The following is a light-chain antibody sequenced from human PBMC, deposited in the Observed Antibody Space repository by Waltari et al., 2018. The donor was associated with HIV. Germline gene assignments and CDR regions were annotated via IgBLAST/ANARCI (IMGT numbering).Light chain of an antibody. CDR2: CNS. V-gene: IGLV1-40*01. CDR3: QSYDSSLSGYVV. J-gene: IGLJ2*01. Sequence: QSVLTQPPSVSGAPGPRVTISCTGRSSTIGRGHDVPWYQQLPGTTPKLRIYCNSNRPSGVPDRFSGSKSGTSASLSITGLQAEDEADYYCQSYDSSLSGYVVFGGGTKLTVL. CDR1: SSTIGRGHD.